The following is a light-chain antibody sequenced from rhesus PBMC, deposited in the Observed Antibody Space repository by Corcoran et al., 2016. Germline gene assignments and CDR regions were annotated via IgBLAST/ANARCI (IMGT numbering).Light chain of an antibody. CDR2: KAS. Sequence: DIQMTQSPSSLSASVGDRVTITCRASENVNNYLNWYQQKPGKAPKLLIYKASTLQSGVPSRLRGSGSGTDDTFTISSLQPEDVATYYCQHGYGTPLTFGGGTKVEIK. V-gene: IGKV1-74*01. CDR1: ENVNNY. J-gene: IGKJ4*01. CDR3: QHGYGTPLT.